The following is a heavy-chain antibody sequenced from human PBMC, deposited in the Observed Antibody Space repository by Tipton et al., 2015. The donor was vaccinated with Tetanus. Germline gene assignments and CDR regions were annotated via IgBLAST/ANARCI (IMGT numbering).Heavy chain of an antibody. Sequence: VQLVQSGAEVKKPGESLKISCKASGFTFTNYWIAWVRQMPGKGLEWMGMVYPGDSDIRYSPSFQGRVTISADKSITTAYLQWASLKASGTAMYFWSRHECPQCHFDLWAQGVLVVVSS. V-gene: IGHV5-51*01. J-gene: IGHJ4*02. CDR2: VYPGDSDI. CDR1: GFTFTNYW. CDR3: SRHECPQCHFDL. D-gene: IGHD5/OR15-5a*01.